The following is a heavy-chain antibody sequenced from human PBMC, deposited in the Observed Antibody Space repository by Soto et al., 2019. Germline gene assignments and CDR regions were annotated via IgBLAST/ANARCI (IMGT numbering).Heavy chain of an antibody. J-gene: IGHJ1*01. CDR3: ARAKHRRAPWGFQH. D-gene: IGHD3-16*01. V-gene: IGHV3-53*01. Sequence: EVQLVESGGGLIQPGGSLRLSCAASGFTVSSNYMSWVRQAPGKGLEWVSVIYSGGSTYYADSVKGRFTISRDNSKNTLYLQMNSLRAEDTAVYYCARAKHRRAPWGFQHWGQGTLVTVSS. CDR2: IYSGGST. CDR1: GFTVSSNY.